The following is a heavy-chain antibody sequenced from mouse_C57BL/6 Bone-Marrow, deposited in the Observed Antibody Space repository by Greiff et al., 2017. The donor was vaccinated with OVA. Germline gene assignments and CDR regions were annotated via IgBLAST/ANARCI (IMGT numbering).Heavy chain of an antibody. CDR2: IDPNSGGT. CDR3: ARGAFYYGIYVNYAMDY. V-gene: IGHV1-72*01. CDR1: GYTFTSYW. Sequence: VQLQQPGAELVKPGASVKLSCKASGYTFTSYWMHWVKQRPGRGLEWIGRIDPNSGGTKYNEKFKSKATLTVDKHSSTAYMQLSSLTSEDSAVYYCARGAFYYGIYVNYAMDYWGQGTSVTVSS. J-gene: IGHJ4*01. D-gene: IGHD2-1*01.